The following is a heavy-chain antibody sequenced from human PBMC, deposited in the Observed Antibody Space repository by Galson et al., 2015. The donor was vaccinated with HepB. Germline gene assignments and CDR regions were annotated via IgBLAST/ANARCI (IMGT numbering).Heavy chain of an antibody. J-gene: IGHJ6*02. CDR1: GFTFSSYA. CDR2: ISYDGSNK. V-gene: IGHV3-30-3*01. Sequence: SLRLSCAASGFTFSSYAMHWVRQAPGKGLEWVAVISYDGSNKYYADSVKGRFTISRDNSKNTLYLQMNSLRAEDTAVYYCAREGLESGYDSARGYYYYGMDVWGQGTTVTVSS. CDR3: AREGLESGYDSARGYYYYGMDV. D-gene: IGHD5-12*01.